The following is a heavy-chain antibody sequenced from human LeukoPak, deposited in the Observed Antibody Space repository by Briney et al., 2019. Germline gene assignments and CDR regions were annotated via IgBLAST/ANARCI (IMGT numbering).Heavy chain of an antibody. CDR2: INPIGGTT. J-gene: IGHJ4*02. V-gene: IGHV1-46*01. Sequence: ASVKVSCKTSGYTFTSYYIHWVRQAPGQGLEWMGIINPIGGTTDYPQKFQGRVTMTRDTSTSTVYMELSSLSPEDTAVYYCARQQGLQNLNFDYWGQGALVTVSS. D-gene: IGHD4-11*01. CDR1: GYTFTSYY. CDR3: ARQQGLQNLNFDY.